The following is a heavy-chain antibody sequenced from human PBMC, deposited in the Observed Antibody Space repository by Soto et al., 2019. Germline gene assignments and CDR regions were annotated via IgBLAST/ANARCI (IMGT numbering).Heavy chain of an antibody. J-gene: IGHJ5*02. V-gene: IGHV4-39*01. D-gene: IGHD2-2*01. Sequence: ETLSLTCTVSGGSISSSSYYWGWIRQPPGKGLEWIGSIYYSGSTYYNPSLKSRVTISVDTSKNQFSLKLSSVTAADTAVYYCARHGAVVVPAAIRGHNWFDPWGQGTLVTVSS. CDR1: GGSISSSSYY. CDR2: IYYSGST. CDR3: ARHGAVVVPAAIRGHNWFDP.